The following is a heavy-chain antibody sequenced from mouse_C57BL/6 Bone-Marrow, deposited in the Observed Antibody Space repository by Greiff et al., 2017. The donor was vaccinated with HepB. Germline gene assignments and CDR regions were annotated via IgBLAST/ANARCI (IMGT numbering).Heavy chain of an antibody. CDR1: GFPITSGYY. Sequence: VQLQESGPGLVKPSQSLFLTCSITGFPITSGYYWIWIRQSPGKPLEWMGYITHSGETFYNPSLQSPISITRETSKNQFFLQLNSVTTEDTAMYYCAGDRSSNWPLAMDDWGQGTSVTVAS. D-gene: IGHD2-5*01. CDR3: AGDRSSNWPLAMDD. J-gene: IGHJ4*01. V-gene: IGHV12-3*01. CDR2: ITHSGET.